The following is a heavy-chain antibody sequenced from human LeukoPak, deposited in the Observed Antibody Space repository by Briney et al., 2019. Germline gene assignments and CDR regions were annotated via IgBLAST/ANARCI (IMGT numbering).Heavy chain of an antibody. Sequence: SETLSLTCAVYGGSFSGYYWSWIRQPPGKGLEWIGEINHSGSTNYNPSLKSRVTISVDTSKNQFSLKLSSVTAADTAVYYCARGWDTAMVLPFDYWGQGTLVSVSS. D-gene: IGHD5-18*01. CDR3: ARGWDTAMVLPFDY. CDR1: GGSFSGYY. CDR2: INHSGST. J-gene: IGHJ4*02. V-gene: IGHV4-34*01.